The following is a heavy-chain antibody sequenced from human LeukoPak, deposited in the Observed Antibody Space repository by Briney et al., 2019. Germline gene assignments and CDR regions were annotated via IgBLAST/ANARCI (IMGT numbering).Heavy chain of an antibody. CDR1: GFTFSSYE. D-gene: IGHD2-8*01. J-gene: IGHJ5*02. Sequence: EPGGSLRLSCAASGFTFSSYEMNWVRQAPGKGLEWVSYISSSGRTIYYEDSVKGRFSISRDNAKNSLYLHINTLRVDDTAVYFCARHKWSRHHSWFDTWGRGTLVTVSS. CDR2: ISSSGRTI. V-gene: IGHV3-48*03. CDR3: ARHKWSRHHSWFDT.